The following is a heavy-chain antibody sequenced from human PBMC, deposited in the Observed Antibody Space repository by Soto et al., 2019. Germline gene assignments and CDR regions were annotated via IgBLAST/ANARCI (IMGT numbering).Heavy chain of an antibody. J-gene: IGHJ4*02. Sequence: TLSLTCSVSGGSVTGVGYYWSWIRQLPGKGMEWIGYIYHTGSKFYNPSLKGRVTISLDTSKIQFSLELTSVTAADTAMYYCAGSPVRSMFHXWGQGSPVTVSX. CDR2: IYHTGSK. CDR3: AGSPVRSMFHX. CDR1: GGSVTGVGYY. V-gene: IGHV4-31*03. D-gene: IGHD3-10*01.